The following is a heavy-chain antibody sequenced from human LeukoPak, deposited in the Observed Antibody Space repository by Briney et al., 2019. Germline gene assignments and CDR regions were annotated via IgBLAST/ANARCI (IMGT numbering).Heavy chain of an antibody. V-gene: IGHV3-66*01. Sequence: SGGSLRLSCAVSGFTVSSYYMSWVRQAPGKGREWGSVIYSGGNTHYADSVKGRFTISRDNSKNTLYLQMHRLSAEDTAVYYCAKDVRGGYYAYDYWGQGTLVTVSS. J-gene: IGHJ4*02. D-gene: IGHD1-26*01. CDR1: GFTVSSYY. CDR2: IYSGGNT. CDR3: AKDVRGGYYAYDY.